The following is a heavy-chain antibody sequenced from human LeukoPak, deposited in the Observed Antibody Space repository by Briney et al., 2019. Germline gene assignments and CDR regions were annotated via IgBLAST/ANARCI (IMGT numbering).Heavy chain of an antibody. V-gene: IGHV3-74*01. Sequence: GGSLRLSCVASGFRFSSFWMHWVRQAPGKGLVWVSRIAGDGIATAYADSVKGRFTISRDNAKNTLYLQMNRLRADDTAVYYCARVRGADYDFWSAYSHWGQGTLVTVSP. CDR2: IAGDGIAT. CDR3: ARVRGADYDFWSAYSH. D-gene: IGHD3-3*01. J-gene: IGHJ4*02. CDR1: GFRFSSFW.